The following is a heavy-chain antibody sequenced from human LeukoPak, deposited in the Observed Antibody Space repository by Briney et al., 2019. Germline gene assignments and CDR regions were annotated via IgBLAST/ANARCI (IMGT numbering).Heavy chain of an antibody. V-gene: IGHV4-59*01. CDR2: IYYSGST. J-gene: IGHJ3*02. CDR3: AREPYYYDSSGYRDAFDI. D-gene: IGHD3-22*01. Sequence: SETLSLTCTVSGGSISSYYWSWIRQPPGKGLEWIGYIYYSGSTNYNPFLKSRVTISVDTSKNQFSLKLSSVTAADTAVYYCAREPYYYDSSGYRDAFDIWGQGTMVTVSS. CDR1: GGSISSYY.